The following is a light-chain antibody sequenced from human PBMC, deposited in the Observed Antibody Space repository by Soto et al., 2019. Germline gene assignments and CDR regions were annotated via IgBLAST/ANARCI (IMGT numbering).Light chain of an antibody. Sequence: DIVMTQSPDSLAVSLGKRATINCKSSQSVLYSPNSKNYLAWYQQKPGQPPKLLIFWASTRESGVPDRFSGSGSGTDFTLTISSLHAEDVAVYYCHQYYLTPYTFGQGTKLEI. CDR1: QSVLYSPNSKNY. CDR3: HQYYLTPYT. CDR2: WAS. V-gene: IGKV4-1*01. J-gene: IGKJ2*01.